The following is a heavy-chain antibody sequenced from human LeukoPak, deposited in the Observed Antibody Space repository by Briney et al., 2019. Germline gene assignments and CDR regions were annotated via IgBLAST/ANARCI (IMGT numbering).Heavy chain of an antibody. J-gene: IGHJ5*02. Sequence: SETLSLTCAVYGGSFSGYYWTWLRQPPGKGLEWIGEMNHSGSANYNPSLKSRVTISVDTSKNQCSLRLMSVTAADTAVYYCARLRGATVAHNWFDPWGQGTLVTVSS. D-gene: IGHD6-19*01. CDR3: ARLRGATVAHNWFDP. CDR2: MNHSGSA. V-gene: IGHV4-34*01. CDR1: GGSFSGYY.